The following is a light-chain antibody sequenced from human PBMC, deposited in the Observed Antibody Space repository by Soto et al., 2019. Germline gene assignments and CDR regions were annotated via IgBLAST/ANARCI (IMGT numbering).Light chain of an antibody. J-gene: IGLJ3*02. CDR1: SFNIGSNY. Sequence: QSVLTQPPSASGTPGQRVTISCSGSSFNIGSNYVYWYQQLPGTAPKLLIYRNNQRPSGVPDRFSGSKSGTSASLAISGLRSEDEAYYYCAAWDDSLSGHWVFGGGTKLTVL. CDR2: RNN. CDR3: AAWDDSLSGHWV. V-gene: IGLV1-47*01.